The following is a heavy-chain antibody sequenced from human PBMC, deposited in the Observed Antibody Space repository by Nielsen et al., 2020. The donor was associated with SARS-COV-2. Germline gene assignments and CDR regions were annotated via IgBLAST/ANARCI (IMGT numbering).Heavy chain of an antibody. CDR2: ISGHNGDT. CDR3: ARYSTGWFSGLYWFDP. J-gene: IGHJ5*02. Sequence: ASVKVSCKASGYTFTNYGISWVRQAPGQGLEWLGWISGHNGDTYYAQKVQDRLTLTADSSTSTAFLELTSLTSDDTAVNYCARYSTGWFSGLYWFDPWGQGTLVTVST. CDR1: GYTFTNYG. V-gene: IGHV1-18*04. D-gene: IGHD2-2*01.